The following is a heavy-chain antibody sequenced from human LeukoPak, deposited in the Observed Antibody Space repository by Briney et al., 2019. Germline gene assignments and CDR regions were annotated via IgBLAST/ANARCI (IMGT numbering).Heavy chain of an antibody. D-gene: IGHD2-15*01. Sequence: SETLSLTCAVYGGSFSGYYWSWIRQPPGKRLEWNGGINHSGSTNYNPSLKSRVTISVDTSKNQFSLKLSSVTAADTAVYYCARATPTYCSGDTCYHYYFDYWGQGALVSVSS. CDR2: INHSGST. V-gene: IGHV4-34*01. CDR1: GGSFSGYY. J-gene: IGHJ4*02. CDR3: ARATPTYCSGDTCYHYYFDY.